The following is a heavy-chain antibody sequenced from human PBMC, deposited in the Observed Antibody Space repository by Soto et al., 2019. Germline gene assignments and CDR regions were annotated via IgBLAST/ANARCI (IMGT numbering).Heavy chain of an antibody. V-gene: IGHV4-31*03. D-gene: IGHD2-15*01. CDR2: TYYSGST. CDR1: GGSISSGGYY. J-gene: IGHJ6*02. Sequence: QVQLQESGPGLVKPSQTLSLTCTVSGGSISSGGYYWSWIRQHPGKGLEWIGYTYYSGSTYYNPSLKSRVTISVDTSKNQFSLKLSSVTAADTAVYYCARGGLGYCSGGSCYAAELSRYYYGMDVWGQGTTVTVSS. CDR3: ARGGLGYCSGGSCYAAELSRYYYGMDV.